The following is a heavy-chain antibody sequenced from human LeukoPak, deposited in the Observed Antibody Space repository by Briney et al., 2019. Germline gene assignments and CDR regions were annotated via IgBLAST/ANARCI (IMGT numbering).Heavy chain of an antibody. V-gene: IGHV4-4*07. Sequence: SETLSFTCTVSGGSISSYYWSWLRQPAGKGLEWLGRIYTSGSTNYNPSLKSRVTMSVDTSKNQFSLKLSSVTAADTAVYYCARDLAYYYDSSGYYSLFDYWGQGTLVTVSS. CDR3: ARDLAYYYDSSGYYSLFDY. J-gene: IGHJ4*02. D-gene: IGHD3-22*01. CDR2: IYTSGST. CDR1: GGSISSYY.